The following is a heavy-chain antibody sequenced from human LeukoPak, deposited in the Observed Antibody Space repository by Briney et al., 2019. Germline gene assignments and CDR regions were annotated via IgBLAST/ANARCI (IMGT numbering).Heavy chain of an antibody. CDR1: GDSISSSY. V-gene: IGHV4-59*08. CDR3: ARLYGSGYYDGDF. J-gene: IGHJ4*02. D-gene: IGHD6-25*01. CDR2: IYSSGTT. Sequence: KSSETLSLTCTVSGDSISSSYWSWIRQPPGKGLEWIGYIYSSGTTNYNPSLKSRVTFSIDSTKNHFSLKLTSVRAADTAVYYCARLYGSGYYDGDFWGQGSLVTVSS.